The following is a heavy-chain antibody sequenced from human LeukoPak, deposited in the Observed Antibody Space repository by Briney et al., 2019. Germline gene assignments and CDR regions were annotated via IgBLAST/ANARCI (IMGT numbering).Heavy chain of an antibody. J-gene: IGHJ4*02. D-gene: IGHD2-15*01. CDR1: GASVNDNY. V-gene: IGHV4-4*07. Sequence: SGTLSLTCTVSGASVNDNYWSWSRQPAGKTLEWIGRIYTDGSTKYNPSLKSRVAISVDTSTNQFSLFLRSVTAADTAIYYCTIGSSSGSLAYWGQGTLVTVPS. CDR2: IYTDGST. CDR3: TIGSSSGSLAY.